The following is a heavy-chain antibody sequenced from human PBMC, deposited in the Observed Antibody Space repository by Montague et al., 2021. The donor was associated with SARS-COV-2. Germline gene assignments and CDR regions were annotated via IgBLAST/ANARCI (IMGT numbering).Heavy chain of an antibody. CDR3: ARSWGQWLLWGYYFDY. CDR2: IKHTGFT. J-gene: IGHJ4*02. CDR1: GRSFSGYF. V-gene: IGHV4-34*01. D-gene: IGHD6-19*01. Sequence: SETLSLTCAVYGRSFSGYFWTWVRQSPGKGLEWIGEIKHTGFTNYNPSLKSRVTISMDTSKNQFSLKLSSVTAADTAVYYCARSWGQWLLWGYYFDYWGQGTLVTVSS.